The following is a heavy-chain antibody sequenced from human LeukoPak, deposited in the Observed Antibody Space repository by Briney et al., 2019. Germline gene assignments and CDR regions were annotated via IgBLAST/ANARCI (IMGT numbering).Heavy chain of an antibody. CDR1: GFTFNNYE. Sequence: GWSLRLSCPASGFTFNNYEMHWVRQTAGKGLDWVSAVGIAGDTFYAGSVKGRFSISRDNAESSLFLQMNSLRAGDTAVYYCAREGRMGTADAFDVWGQGTMVTVSS. V-gene: IGHV3-13*01. CDR2: VGIAGDT. J-gene: IGHJ3*01. D-gene: IGHD3-10*01. CDR3: AREGRMGTADAFDV.